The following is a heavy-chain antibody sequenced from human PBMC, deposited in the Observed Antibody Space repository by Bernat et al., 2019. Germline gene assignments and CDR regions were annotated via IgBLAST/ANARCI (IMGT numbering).Heavy chain of an antibody. D-gene: IGHD2-2*03. CDR1: GFTFSDYY. V-gene: IGHV3-11*06. CDR3: ARVGYCSSTSCSRYFDL. CDR2: ISSSSSYT. Sequence: QVQLVESGGGLVKPGGSLRLSCAASGFTFSDYYMSWIRQAPGKGLEWVSYISSSSSYTNYADSVKGRFTISRDNAKNSLYLQMNSLRAKDTAVYYCARVGYCSSTSCSRYFDLWGRGTLVTVSS. J-gene: IGHJ2*01.